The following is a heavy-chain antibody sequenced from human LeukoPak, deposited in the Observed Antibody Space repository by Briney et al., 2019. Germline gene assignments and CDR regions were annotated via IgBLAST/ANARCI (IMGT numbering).Heavy chain of an antibody. V-gene: IGHV3-30-3*01. Sequence: GGSLRLSCAASGFTFSDYYMSWIRQAPGKGLEWVAVISYDGSNKYYADSVKGRFTISRDNSKNTLYLQMNSLRAEDTAVYYCARDWFPSYWYFDLWGRGTLVTVSS. J-gene: IGHJ2*01. CDR3: ARDWFPSYWYFDL. D-gene: IGHD3-10*01. CDR1: GFTFSDYY. CDR2: ISYDGSNK.